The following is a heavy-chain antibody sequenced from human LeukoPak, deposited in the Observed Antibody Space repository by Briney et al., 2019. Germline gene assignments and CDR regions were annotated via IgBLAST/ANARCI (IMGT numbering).Heavy chain of an antibody. Sequence: ASVKVSCKVSGYTLTELSMHWVRQAPGKGLEWMGGFDPEDGETIYAQKFQGRVTMTEDTSTDTAYMELSSLRSEDTAVYYCARGTGFLEWLSAFDIWGQGTMVTVSS. CDR2: FDPEDGET. D-gene: IGHD3-3*01. CDR3: ARGTGFLEWLSAFDI. CDR1: GYTLTELS. J-gene: IGHJ3*02. V-gene: IGHV1-24*01.